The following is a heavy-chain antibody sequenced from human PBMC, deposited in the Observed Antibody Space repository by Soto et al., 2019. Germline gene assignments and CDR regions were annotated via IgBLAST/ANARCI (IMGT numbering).Heavy chain of an antibody. V-gene: IGHV4-59*08. CDR2: IYYSGST. J-gene: IGHJ6*03. CDR1: GGSISSYY. Sequence: SETLSLTCTVSGGSISSYYWSWIRQPPGKGLEWIGYIYYSGSTNYNPSLKSRVTISVDTSKNQFSLKLRSVTAADTAVYYCARQDGYYYYIDVWGKGTKVTVSS. CDR3: ARQDGYYYYIDV.